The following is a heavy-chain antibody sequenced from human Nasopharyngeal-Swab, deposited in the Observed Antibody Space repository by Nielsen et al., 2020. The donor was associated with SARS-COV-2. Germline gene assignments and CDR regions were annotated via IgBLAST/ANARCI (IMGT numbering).Heavy chain of an antibody. CDR1: GFTFNLYT. CDR2: ISSTGDYI. Sequence: GESLKISCAASGFTFNLYTMNWVRQAPGKGLEWVSAISSTGDYIYYAASVKGRFTISRDNAKNSVYLQMDSLRAEDTAVYYCTRDTPAMFAYWGQGTLVTVSS. J-gene: IGHJ4*02. V-gene: IGHV3-21*01. CDR3: TRDTPAMFAY.